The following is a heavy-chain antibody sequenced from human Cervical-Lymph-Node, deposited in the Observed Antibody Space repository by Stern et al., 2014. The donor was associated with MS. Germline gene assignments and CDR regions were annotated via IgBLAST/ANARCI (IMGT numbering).Heavy chain of an antibody. D-gene: IGHD2-21*01. CDR2: INPKTGGA. J-gene: IGHJ3*02. V-gene: IGHV1-2*06. CDR1: GYTFTDYY. CDR3: AREIHPAITFDI. Sequence: VQLVESGAEMKRPGTSMKVSCKASGYTFTDYYMHWVRQAPGPGLPRMGRINPKTGGANYTEAFQGRVTMARDTSISTGYMVLSSLRSDDTAVYYCAREIHPAITFDIWGQGTVVTVSS.